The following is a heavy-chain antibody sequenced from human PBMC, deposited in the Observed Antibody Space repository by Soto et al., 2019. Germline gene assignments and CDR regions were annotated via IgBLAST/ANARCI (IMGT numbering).Heavy chain of an antibody. J-gene: IGHJ4*02. V-gene: IGHV1-18*01. CDR2: ISYNGNT. D-gene: IGHD4-17*01. Sequence: GASVKVSCKASGYTFSSYGISWARQAPGQGLEWMGWISYNGNTKYAQNLQGRVTMTTDTSTNTAYMELRSLRSNDTAVYYCGRDVWTTHGTPGDFDYWGQGTVVTVSS. CDR1: GYTFSSYG. CDR3: GRDVWTTHGTPGDFDY.